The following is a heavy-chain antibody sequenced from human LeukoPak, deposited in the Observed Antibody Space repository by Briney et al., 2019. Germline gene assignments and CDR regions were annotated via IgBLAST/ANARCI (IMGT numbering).Heavy chain of an antibody. J-gene: IGHJ2*01. CDR1: GFTFSSYA. D-gene: IGHD3-22*01. Sequence: GGSLRLSCAASGFTFSSYAMSWVRQAPGKGLEWVSAISGSGGSTYYADSVKGRFTISRDNSKNTLYLQMNSLRAEDTAVYHCAREGGGMIDWYFDLWGRGTLVTVSS. CDR2: ISGSGGST. V-gene: IGHV3-23*01. CDR3: AREGGGMIDWYFDL.